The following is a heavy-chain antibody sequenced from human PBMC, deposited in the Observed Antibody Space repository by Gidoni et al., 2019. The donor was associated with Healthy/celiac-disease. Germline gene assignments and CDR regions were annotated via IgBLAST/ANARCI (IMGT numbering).Heavy chain of an antibody. CDR2: INHRGST. V-gene: IGHV4-34*01. Sequence: QVQLQQWGAGLLKPSEPLSLTCAVYGGSFSGYYWSWIRQPPGKGLEWIGEINHRGSTNYNPSLKSRVTISVDTSKNQFSLKLSSVTAADTAVYYCARGVRGYSYGYGAFDYWGQGTLVTVSS. CDR1: GGSFSGYY. D-gene: IGHD5-18*01. CDR3: ARGVRGYSYGYGAFDY. J-gene: IGHJ4*02.